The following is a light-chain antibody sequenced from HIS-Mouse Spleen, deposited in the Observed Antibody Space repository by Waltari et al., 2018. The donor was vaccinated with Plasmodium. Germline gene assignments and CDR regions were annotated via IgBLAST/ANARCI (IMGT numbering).Light chain of an antibody. J-gene: IGLJ3*02. CDR3: AAWDDSLSGPV. Sequence: QSVLTQPPSASGTPGQGVTISCSGSSSNIGSHYVYWYQQLPGTAPKLLIYRNNQRPSGVPDRFSGSKSGTSASLAISGLRSEDEADYYCAAWDDSLSGPVFGGGTKLTVL. CDR2: RNN. V-gene: IGLV1-47*01. CDR1: SSNIGSHY.